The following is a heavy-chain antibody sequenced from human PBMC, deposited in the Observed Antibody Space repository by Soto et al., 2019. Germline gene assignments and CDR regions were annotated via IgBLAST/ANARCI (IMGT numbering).Heavy chain of an antibody. Sequence: ASVKVSCKASGYTFTGYYMHWVRQAPGQGLEWMGWINPNSGFTKYAQKFQGRVTMTGDTSINTAYMELSSLRSDDSAVYYCARVIVVEPAPEDSYYYYGMDVWGQGTTVTVSS. CDR2: INPNSGFT. CDR1: GYTFTGYY. D-gene: IGHD2-2*01. V-gene: IGHV1-2*02. CDR3: ARVIVVEPAPEDSYYYYGMDV. J-gene: IGHJ6*02.